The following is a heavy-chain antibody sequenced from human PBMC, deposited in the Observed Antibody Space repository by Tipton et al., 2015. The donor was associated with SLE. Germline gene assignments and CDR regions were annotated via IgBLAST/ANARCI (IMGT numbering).Heavy chain of an antibody. CDR1: GYTFRTYG. V-gene: IGHV7-4-1*02. CDR3: ARAAGMDV. CDR2: INGNTGDP. Sequence: QVQLVQSGAEVKKPGASVKVSCKTSGYTFRTYGITWVRQAPGQGLEWMGVINGNTGDPTYAQGFTGLFVFSLDTSVSTAYLQINSLKAEDTAVYYCARAAGMDVWGQGTTVTVSS. J-gene: IGHJ6*02.